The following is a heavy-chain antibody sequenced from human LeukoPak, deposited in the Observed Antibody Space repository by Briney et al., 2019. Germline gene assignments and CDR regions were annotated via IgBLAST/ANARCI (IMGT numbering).Heavy chain of an antibody. D-gene: IGHD5-18*01. J-gene: IGHJ4*02. CDR2: ISGGGGST. V-gene: IGHV3-23*01. CDR3: AKAGGYSYDYRGYYFDY. Sequence: PGGSLRLSCAAAGFTFSSYAMSWVRQAPGKGLEWVSGISGGGGSTFYADSVKGRFTISRDNSKNTLYLQMNSLRAEDTAIYYCAKAGGYSYDYRGYYFDYWGQGTLVTVSS. CDR1: GFTFSSYA.